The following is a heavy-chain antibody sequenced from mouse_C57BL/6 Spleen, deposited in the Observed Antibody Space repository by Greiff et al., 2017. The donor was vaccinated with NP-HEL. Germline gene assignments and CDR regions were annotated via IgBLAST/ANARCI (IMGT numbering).Heavy chain of an antibody. CDR1: GYTFTSYW. Sequence: QVHVKQSGAELAKPGASVKLSCKASGYTFTSYWMHWVKQRPGQGLEWIGYIYPSSGYTKYNQKFKDKATLTADKSSSTAYMQLSSLTYEDSAVYYCAREDRPFDYWGQGTTLTVSS. CDR2: IYPSSGYT. J-gene: IGHJ2*01. V-gene: IGHV1-7*01. CDR3: AREDRPFDY.